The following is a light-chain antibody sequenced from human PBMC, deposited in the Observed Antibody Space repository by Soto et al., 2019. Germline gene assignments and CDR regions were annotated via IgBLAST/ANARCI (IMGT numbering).Light chain of an antibody. CDR1: QSVSSSS. V-gene: IGKV3-20*01. CDR2: GAS. CDR3: RQYGSSPHP. J-gene: IGKJ1*01. Sequence: GNPTLSSKKRTTPSWRTSQSVSSSSLAWYQQKPGQAPRLLIYGASSRATGIPYRFSGSGSGIYFSLTISGQQPEEFAGYYSRQYGSSPHPLGQGTRLDIK.